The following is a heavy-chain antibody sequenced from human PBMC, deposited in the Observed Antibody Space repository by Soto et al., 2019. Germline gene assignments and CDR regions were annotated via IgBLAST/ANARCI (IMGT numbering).Heavy chain of an antibody. V-gene: IGHV4-31*03. CDR2: IYYSGST. CDR3: ARGNYYYDSSRYFWFDP. CDR1: GGSISSGGYY. Sequence: SETLSLTCTVSGGSISSGGYYWSWIRQHPGKGLEWIGYIYYSGSTYYNPSLKSRVTISVDTSKNQFSLKLSSVTAADTAVYYCARGNYYYDSSRYFWFDPWGQGTLVTGSS. D-gene: IGHD3-22*01. J-gene: IGHJ5*02.